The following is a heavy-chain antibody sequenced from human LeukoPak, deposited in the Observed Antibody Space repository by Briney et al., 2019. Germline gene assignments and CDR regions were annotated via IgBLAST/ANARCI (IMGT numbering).Heavy chain of an antibody. J-gene: IGHJ4*02. CDR3: AREGYYGSGSPPSLYFDY. CDR2: TSSDLNVK. D-gene: IGHD3-10*01. CDR1: GFTFRNYV. Sequence: GGSLRPSCAASGFTFRNYVIHWVRQAPGKGLEWLAVTSSDLNVKLYADSVKGRFTISRDNSRSTPYLQMNSLRPEDTAIYYCAREGYYGSGSPPSLYFDYWGQGTLVTVSS. V-gene: IGHV3-30-3*01.